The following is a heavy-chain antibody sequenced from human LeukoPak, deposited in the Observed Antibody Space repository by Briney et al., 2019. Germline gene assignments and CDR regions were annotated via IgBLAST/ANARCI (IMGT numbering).Heavy chain of an antibody. J-gene: IGHJ4*02. D-gene: IGHD5-18*01. V-gene: IGHV3-30-3*01. CDR1: GFTFSSYA. Sequence: GGSLRLSCAASGFTFSSYAMHWVRQAPGKGLEWVAVISYDGSNKYYADSVKGRFTISRDNSKNTLYLQMNSLRAEDTAVYYCAKDHRSVDTLMSFHYWGQGTLVIVSP. CDR3: AKDHRSVDTLMSFHY. CDR2: ISYDGSNK.